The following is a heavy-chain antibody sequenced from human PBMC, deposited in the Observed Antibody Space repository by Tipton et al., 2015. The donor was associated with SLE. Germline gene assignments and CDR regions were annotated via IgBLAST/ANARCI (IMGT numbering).Heavy chain of an antibody. V-gene: IGHV4-59*01. CDR2: IYYSGST. Sequence: TLSLTCTVSGGSISSYYWSWIRQPPGKGLEWIGYIYYSGSTNYNPSLKSRVTISVDTSKNQFSLKLSSVTAADTAVYYCASGGGFYFDYWGRGTLVTVSS. D-gene: IGHD3-9*01. J-gene: IGHJ2*01. CDR1: GGSISSYY. CDR3: ASGGGFYFDY.